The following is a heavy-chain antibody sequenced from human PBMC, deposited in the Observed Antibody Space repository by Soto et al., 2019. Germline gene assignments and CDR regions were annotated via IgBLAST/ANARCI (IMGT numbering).Heavy chain of an antibody. J-gene: IGHJ5*01. D-gene: IGHD6-13*01. CDR3: ARHRTGYSSSSLDS. CDR2: SYFTGNT. V-gene: IGHV4-39*01. CDR1: GGSISSGTYS. Sequence: QLQLQESGPGLVKPSETLSLPCTVSGGSISSGTYSWGWIRQPPGKGLEWIGNSYFTGNTPYNPSLNSRVTMAVHTSKSQFALSLSSVTAADTAGYYCARHRTGYSSSSLDSWGQGTLVTVSS.